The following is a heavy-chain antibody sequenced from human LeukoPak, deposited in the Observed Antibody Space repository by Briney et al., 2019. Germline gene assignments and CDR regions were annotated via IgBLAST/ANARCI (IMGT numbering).Heavy chain of an antibody. J-gene: IGHJ4*02. CDR3: AKSGTRSSWSPRVKTYLDY. D-gene: IGHD6-13*01. Sequence: GGSLRLSCAASGFTFSSYSMNWVRQAPGKGLEWVSSISSSSSNIYYADSVKGRFTISRDNAKNSLYLQMNSLRAEDTAVYYCAKSGTRSSWSPRVKTYLDYWGQGTLVTVSS. CDR1: GFTFSSYS. V-gene: IGHV3-21*01. CDR2: ISSSSSNI.